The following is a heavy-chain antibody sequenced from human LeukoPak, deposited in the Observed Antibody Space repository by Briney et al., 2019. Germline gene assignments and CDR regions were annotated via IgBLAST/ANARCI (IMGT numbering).Heavy chain of an antibody. D-gene: IGHD1-26*01. CDR3: ARDPYSGSYGDSYYYYMDV. CDR2: ITTSSTYT. Sequence: GGSLRLSCAASGFTFSSYSMNWVRQAPGKGLEWVSSITTSSTYTFYADSVKGRFTISRDNAKNSLYLQMNSLRAEDTAVYYCARDPYSGSYGDSYYYYMDVWGKGTTVTISS. CDR1: GFTFSSYS. J-gene: IGHJ6*03. V-gene: IGHV3-21*01.